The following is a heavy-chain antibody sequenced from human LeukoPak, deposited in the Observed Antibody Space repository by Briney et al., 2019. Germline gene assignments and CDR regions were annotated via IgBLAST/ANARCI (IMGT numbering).Heavy chain of an antibody. D-gene: IGHD5-18*01. CDR1: GFTFSSYS. Sequence: PGGSLRLSCAASGFTFSSYSMNWVRQAPGKGLEWVSSISSSSSYIYYADSVKGRFTISRDNAKNSLYLQMNSLRAEDTALYYCAKGIRYSYGYDMDYWGQGTLVTVSS. CDR2: ISSSSSYI. J-gene: IGHJ4*02. V-gene: IGHV3-21*04. CDR3: AKGIRYSYGYDMDY.